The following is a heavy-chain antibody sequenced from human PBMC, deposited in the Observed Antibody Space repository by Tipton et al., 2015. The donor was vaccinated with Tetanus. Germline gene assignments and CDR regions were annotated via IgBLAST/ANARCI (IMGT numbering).Heavy chain of an antibody. Sequence: TLSLTCTVSGGSISGSSYYWGWIRQPPGKGLEWIGSIYYSGSSYYNPTLKSRVTISVDTSKNQFSLKLDSVTAADTAVYYCARHLTYTYTSRYFDYWGLGTLVTVSS. V-gene: IGHV4-39*01. CDR2: IYYSGSS. CDR3: ARHLTYTYTSRYFDY. CDR1: GGSISGSSYY. J-gene: IGHJ4*02. D-gene: IGHD5-18*01.